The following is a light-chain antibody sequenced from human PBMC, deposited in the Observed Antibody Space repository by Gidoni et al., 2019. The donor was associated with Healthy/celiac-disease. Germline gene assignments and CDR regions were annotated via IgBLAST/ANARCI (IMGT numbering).Light chain of an antibody. CDR3: QQYYSTPWT. V-gene: IGKV4-1*01. CDR1: QSVLYSSNNKNY. CDR2: WAS. Sequence: DIVMTQSPDSLAVSLGERANINCKSSQSVLYSSNNKNYLAWYQQKPGQPPKLLIYWASTRESGVPDRFSGSGSGTDFTLTISSLQAEDVAVYYCQQYYSTPWTFGQGPRWKSN. J-gene: IGKJ1*01.